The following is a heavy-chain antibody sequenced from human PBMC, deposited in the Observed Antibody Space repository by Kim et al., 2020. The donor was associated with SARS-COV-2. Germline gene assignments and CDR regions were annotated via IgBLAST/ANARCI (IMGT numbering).Heavy chain of an antibody. CDR2: ITYDSMSK. V-gene: IGHV3-30*03. Sequence: GGSLRLSCAASGFSFSSYGMHWVRQTPGKGLEWVSVITYDSMSKYYADSVKGRFSISRDKSKNTLYLQMDSLRDVDTAVYYCARMRERKLRWFGEVDNWGQGTLVIASS. D-gene: IGHD3-10*01. CDR3: ARMRERKLRWFGEVDN. CDR1: GFSFSSYG. J-gene: IGHJ4*02.